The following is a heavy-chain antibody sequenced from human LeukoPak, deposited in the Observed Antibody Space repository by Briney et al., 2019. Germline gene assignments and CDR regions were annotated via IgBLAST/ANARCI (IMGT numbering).Heavy chain of an antibody. Sequence: GGSLRLSCAASGFTVSTNYMSWVRQSPGMGLEWVSIIYSGGTTYYADSVKGRFTISRDNSKNTLYLQMNSLRAEDTAVYYCARVIYDSSGYDHWGQGILVTVSS. J-gene: IGHJ4*02. CDR1: GFTVSTNY. CDR3: ARVIYDSSGYDH. V-gene: IGHV3-66*01. CDR2: IYSGGTT. D-gene: IGHD3-22*01.